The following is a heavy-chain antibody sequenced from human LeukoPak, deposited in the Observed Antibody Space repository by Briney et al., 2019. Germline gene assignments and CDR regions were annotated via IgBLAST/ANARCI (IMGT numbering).Heavy chain of an antibody. D-gene: IGHD2/OR15-2a*01. CDR1: GFTFSSYS. Sequence: GGSLRLSCAASGFTFSSYSMNWVRQAPGKGLEWVSYISSSSSTIYYADSVKGRFTISRDNAKNVLYLQMNSLRAEDTAVYFCARDYVYAFDYWGQGTLVTVSS. J-gene: IGHJ4*02. V-gene: IGHV3-48*01. CDR2: ISSSSSTI. CDR3: ARDYVYAFDY.